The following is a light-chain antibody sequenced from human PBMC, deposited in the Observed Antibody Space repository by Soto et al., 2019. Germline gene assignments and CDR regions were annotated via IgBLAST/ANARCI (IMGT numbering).Light chain of an antibody. CDR3: ATWDNSLKAWV. CDR1: SSNIGSNT. V-gene: IGLV1-44*01. CDR2: SSN. Sequence: QSVLTQPPSASETPGQRVIISCSGGSSNIGSNTVNWYQQLPGTAPKLLIYSSNQRPSGVPDRFSGSRSGTSASLAISGLQSEDEADYYCATWDNSLKAWVFGGGTKLTVL. J-gene: IGLJ3*02.